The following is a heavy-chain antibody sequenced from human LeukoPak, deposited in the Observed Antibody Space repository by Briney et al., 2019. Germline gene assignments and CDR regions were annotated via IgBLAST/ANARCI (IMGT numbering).Heavy chain of an antibody. J-gene: IGHJ4*02. D-gene: IGHD2-21*02. CDR2: IWYDGNKR. Sequence: GGSLRLSCTTSGFSFSDYGMHWVRQAPGKGLEWLAVIWYDGNKRKYASSVNGRFTISRDNSKSTLYLQMESLTAGDTGVYYCAKDENDFNMGYFFDYWGQGALVTVSS. CDR1: GFSFSDYG. V-gene: IGHV3-33*06. CDR3: AKDENDFNMGYFFDY.